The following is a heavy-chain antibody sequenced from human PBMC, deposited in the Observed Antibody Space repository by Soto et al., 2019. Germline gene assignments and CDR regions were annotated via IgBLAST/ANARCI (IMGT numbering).Heavy chain of an antibody. Sequence: GGSLRLSCAASGFTFSDHYMDWVRQAPGKGLEWVGRTRKKTNSYSTEYAASVKGRFTISRDDSKNSLYLQMNSLKTEDAAVYYCTKVGSGFNYDDWGQGTLVTVSS. CDR3: TKVGSGFNYDD. D-gene: IGHD5-12*01. J-gene: IGHJ4*02. V-gene: IGHV3-72*01. CDR1: GFTFSDHY. CDR2: TRKKTNSYST.